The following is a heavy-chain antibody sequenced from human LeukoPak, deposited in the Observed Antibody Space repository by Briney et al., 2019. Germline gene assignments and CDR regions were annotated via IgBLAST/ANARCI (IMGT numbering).Heavy chain of an antibody. CDR2: IYYSGST. CDR1: GGSISSSSYY. D-gene: IGHD6-13*01. Sequence: SETLSLTCTVSGGSISSSSYYWGWIRQPPGKGLEWIGSIYYSGSTYYNPSLKSRVTISVDTSKNQFSLKLSFVTAADTAVYYCARLSRGQLVPFDYWGQGTLVTVSS. V-gene: IGHV4-39*01. J-gene: IGHJ4*02. CDR3: ARLSRGQLVPFDY.